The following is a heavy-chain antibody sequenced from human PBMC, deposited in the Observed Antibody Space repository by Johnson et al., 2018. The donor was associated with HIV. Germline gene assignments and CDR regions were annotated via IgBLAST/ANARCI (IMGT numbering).Heavy chain of an antibody. J-gene: IGHJ3*02. V-gene: IGHV3-30*04. CDR2: ISYDGSNK. Sequence: VKLLESGGGVVQPGRSLRLSCATYGFTFSSYAMHWVRQAPGKGLEWVAVISYDGSNKYYADSVKGRFTISRDNSKNKLYLQTNSLRVEDTAVYYCARDREYWLACGWAFDIWGQGKMVTVSS. D-gene: IGHD6-19*01. CDR1: GFTFSSYA. CDR3: ARDREYWLACGWAFDI.